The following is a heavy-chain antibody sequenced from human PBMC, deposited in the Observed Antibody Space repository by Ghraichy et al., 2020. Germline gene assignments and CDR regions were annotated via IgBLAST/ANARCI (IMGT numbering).Heavy chain of an antibody. CDR2: IYYSGST. CDR1: GGSISSYY. CDR3: AREPLFLEGSGGYYYYYMDV. D-gene: IGHD3-3*01. J-gene: IGHJ6*03. V-gene: IGHV4-59*01. Sequence: SQTLSLTCTVSGGSISSYYWSWIRQPPGKGLEWIGYIYYSGSTNYNPSLKSRVTISVDTSKNQFSLKLSSVTAADTAVYYCAREPLFLEGSGGYYYYYMDVWGKGTTVTVSS.